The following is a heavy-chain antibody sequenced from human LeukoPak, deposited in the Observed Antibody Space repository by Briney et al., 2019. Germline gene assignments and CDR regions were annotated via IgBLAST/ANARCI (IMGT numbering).Heavy chain of an antibody. CDR1: GITFQSQL. J-gene: IGHJ4*02. CDR2: FNSDGSST. Sequence: GSPKPPFSTPGITFQSQLDQRVPQAPGKGPGWVPRFNSDGSSTSYADSVKGRFTISRDNAKNALYLQMNSLRAEDTAVYYCARAGYDFWSGENYYFDYWGQGTLVTVSS. D-gene: IGHD3-3*01. CDR3: ARAGYDFWSGENYYFDY. V-gene: IGHV3-74*01.